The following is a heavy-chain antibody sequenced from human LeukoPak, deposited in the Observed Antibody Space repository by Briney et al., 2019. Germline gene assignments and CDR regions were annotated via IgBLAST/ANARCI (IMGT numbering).Heavy chain of an antibody. CDR1: GYTFTSYY. D-gene: IGHD5-24*01. CDR3: ARAEEMATITDY. V-gene: IGHV1-46*01. CDR2: INPSGGST. J-gene: IGHJ4*02. Sequence: ASVKVSCKASGYTFTSYYMHWVRQVPGQGLEWMGIINPSGGSTSYAQKFQGRVTMTRDTSTSTVYMELSSLRSEDTAVYYCARAEEMATITDYWGQGTLVTVSS.